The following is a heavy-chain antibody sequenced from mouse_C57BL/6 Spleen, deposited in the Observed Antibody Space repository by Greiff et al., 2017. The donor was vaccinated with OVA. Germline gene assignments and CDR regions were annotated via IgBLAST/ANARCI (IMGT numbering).Heavy chain of an antibody. CDR1: GYTFTSYW. J-gene: IGHJ3*01. V-gene: IGHV1-50*01. CDR3: AAYDYGSAY. CDR2: IDPSDSYT. Sequence: QVQLQQPGAELVKPGASVKLSCKASGYTFTSYWMQWVKQRPGQGLEWIGEIDPSDSYTNYNQKFKSKATLTVDTSSSTAYMQLSSLTSEDSAVYYCAAYDYGSAYWGQGTLVTVSA. D-gene: IGHD2-4*01.